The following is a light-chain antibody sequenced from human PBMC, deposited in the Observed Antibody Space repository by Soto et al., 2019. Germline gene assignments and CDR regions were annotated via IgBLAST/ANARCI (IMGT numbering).Light chain of an antibody. CDR1: QSVSSN. Sequence: EIGMTQSPATLSVSPGERATLSCRASQSVSSNLAWYQQKPGQAPRLLIYGASTRATGIPARFSGSGSGTEFTLTISSLQSEDFAVYYCQQYNYWPPWTFGQGTKVEIK. CDR2: GAS. CDR3: QQYNYWPPWT. V-gene: IGKV3-15*01. J-gene: IGKJ1*01.